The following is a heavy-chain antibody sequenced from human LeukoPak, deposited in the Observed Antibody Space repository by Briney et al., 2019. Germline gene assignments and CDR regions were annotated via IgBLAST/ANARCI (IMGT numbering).Heavy chain of an antibody. CDR1: GGSFSGYY. J-gene: IGHJ4*02. CDR3: ARDFRRISEY. V-gene: IGHV3-21*01. Sequence: ETLSLTCAVYGGSFSGYYWSWIRQPPGKGLEWVSSISSDSSYIYYADSLKGRFTISRDNARNSLYLQMNSLSTGDTAVYYCARDFRRISEYWGQGTLVTVSS. CDR2: ISSDSSYI. D-gene: IGHD3-16*02.